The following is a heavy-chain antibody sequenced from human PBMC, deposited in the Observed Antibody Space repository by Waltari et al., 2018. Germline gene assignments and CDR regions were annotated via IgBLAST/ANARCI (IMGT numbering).Heavy chain of an antibody. CDR1: GYTFTGYY. V-gene: IGHV1-2*02. CDR2: INPNSGGT. Sequence: QVQLVQSGAEVKKPGASVKVSCKASGYTFTGYYMHWVRQAPGQGLEWMGWINPNSGGTNYAQKFQGRVTMTRDTSISTAYMERSRLRSDDTAVYYCARARRGHYYYYYMDVWGKGTTVTVSS. J-gene: IGHJ6*03. CDR3: ARARRGHYYYYYMDV.